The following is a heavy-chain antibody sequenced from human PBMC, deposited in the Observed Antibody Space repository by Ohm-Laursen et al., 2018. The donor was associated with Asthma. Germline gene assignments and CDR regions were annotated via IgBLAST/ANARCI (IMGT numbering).Heavy chain of an antibody. J-gene: IGHJ6*02. CDR2: IKQDGSEK. CDR1: GFNFNIYA. Sequence: SLRLSCSASGFNFNIYAMQWVRQAPGKGLEWVANIKQDGSEKYYVDSVKGRFTISRDNAKNSLYLQMNSLRAEDTAVYYCARGVSGYYKYYYGMDVWGQGTTVTVSS. CDR3: ARGVSGYYKYYYGMDV. D-gene: IGHD3-22*01. V-gene: IGHV3-7*01.